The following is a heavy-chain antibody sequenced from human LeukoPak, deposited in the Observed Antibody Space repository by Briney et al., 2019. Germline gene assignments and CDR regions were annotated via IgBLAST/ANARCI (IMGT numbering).Heavy chain of an antibody. CDR1: GGSISSYY. CDR2: IYYSGST. CDR3: ARNYYYYGMDV. J-gene: IGHJ6*02. Sequence: SETLSLTCTVSGGSISSYYWSWIRQPPGKGLEWTGYIYYSGSTNYNPSLKSRVTISVDTSKNQFSLKLSSVTAADTAVYYCARNYYYYGMDVWGQGTTVTVSS. V-gene: IGHV4-59*01.